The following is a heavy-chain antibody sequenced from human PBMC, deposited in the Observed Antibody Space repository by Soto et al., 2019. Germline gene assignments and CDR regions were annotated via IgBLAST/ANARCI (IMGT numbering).Heavy chain of an antibody. CDR1: GFIFSRYE. CDR2: ISSSGSTI. Sequence: EVQLVESGGGLVQPGGSLRLSCAASGFIFSRYEMAWVRQAPGKGLEWLSYISSSGSTIYYADSVKGRFTISRDNAKNSLYLQMDSLRAEDTAVYYCARDQEAGSFFPYYYGMDVWGQGTTVTVSS. CDR3: ARDQEAGSFFPYYYGMDV. V-gene: IGHV3-48*03. J-gene: IGHJ6*02. D-gene: IGHD6-13*01.